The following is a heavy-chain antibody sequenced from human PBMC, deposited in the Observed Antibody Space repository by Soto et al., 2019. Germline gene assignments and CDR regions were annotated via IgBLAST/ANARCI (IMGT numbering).Heavy chain of an antibody. CDR3: VGRTSLTSVEIFSGGLSGYNWVDP. Sequence: QLQLQESGPGLVKPSETLSLTCTVSGGSISNPIYYWAWIRQPPGKGLEWIGSIFYSGNTYYNPSLKSRVTMSVDTSQNQFSLKLSSVTAADTAVYYCVGRTSLTSVEIFSGGLSGYNWVDPWGRGTLVTVSS. CDR2: IFYSGNT. CDR1: GGSISNPIYY. J-gene: IGHJ5*01. V-gene: IGHV4-39*01. D-gene: IGHD3-3*01.